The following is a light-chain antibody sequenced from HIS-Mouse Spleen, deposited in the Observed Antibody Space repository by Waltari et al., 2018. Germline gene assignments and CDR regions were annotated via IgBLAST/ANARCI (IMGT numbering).Light chain of an antibody. CDR1: QSISSW. J-gene: IGKJ4*01. CDR2: KSS. CDR3: QQSLT. V-gene: IGKV1-5*03. Sequence: DIQMTQSPSTLSASVGDRVTITFRASQSISSWLAWYQQKPGKAPKLLIYKSSSLESGVPSRFSGSGSGTEFTLTISSLQPDDFATYYGQQSLTFGGGTKVEIK.